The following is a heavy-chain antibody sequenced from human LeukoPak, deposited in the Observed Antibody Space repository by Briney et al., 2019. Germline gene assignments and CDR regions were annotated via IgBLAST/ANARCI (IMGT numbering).Heavy chain of an antibody. CDR2: IIPIFDTA. J-gene: IGHJ4*02. CDR3: ARDGVGATTSFFDY. V-gene: IGHV1-69*13. D-gene: IGHD1-26*01. CDR1: GGTFSSYA. Sequence: SVKVSCKASGGTFSSYAISWVRQAPGQGLEWMGGIIPIFDTANYAQKFQGRVTITADESTSTAYMELSSLRSEDTAVYYCARDGVGATTSFFDYWGQGTLVTVSS.